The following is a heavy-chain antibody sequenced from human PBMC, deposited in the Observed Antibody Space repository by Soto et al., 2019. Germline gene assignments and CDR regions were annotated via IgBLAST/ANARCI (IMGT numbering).Heavy chain of an antibody. J-gene: IGHJ6*04. CDR3: ARVEPPDLNTPNHYGRDV. CDR2: IWYNGSNK. V-gene: IGHV3-33*01. CDR1: GFTFSSYG. D-gene: IGHD5-18*01. Sequence: GSLRLSCAASGFTFSSYGMHWVRQAPGKGLEWVAVIWYNGSNKYYADSVKGRFTISRDNSKNTLYLQMNSLRAEDTAVYYCARVEPPDLNTPNHYGRDVGGKGTTVTVS.